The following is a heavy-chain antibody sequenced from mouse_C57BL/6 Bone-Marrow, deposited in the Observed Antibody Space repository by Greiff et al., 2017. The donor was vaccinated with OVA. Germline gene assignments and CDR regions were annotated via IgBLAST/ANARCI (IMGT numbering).Heavy chain of an antibody. Sequence: EVQLQESGGGLVQPGGSMKLSCVASGFTFSNYWMNWVRQSPEKGLEWVAQIRLKSDNYATHYAESVKGRFTISRDDSKSSVYLQMNNLRAEDTGIYYCTRLTTVVAKDAMDYWGQGTSVTVSS. D-gene: IGHD1-1*01. V-gene: IGHV6-3*01. J-gene: IGHJ4*01. CDR1: GFTFSNYW. CDR3: TRLTTVVAKDAMDY. CDR2: IRLKSDNYAT.